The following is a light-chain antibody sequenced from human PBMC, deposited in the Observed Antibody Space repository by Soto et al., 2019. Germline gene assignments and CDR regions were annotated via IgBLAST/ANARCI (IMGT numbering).Light chain of an antibody. Sequence: QSALTQPASVSGSPGQSITISCTGTSSDIGTYNFVSWYQQHPGKAPKLMLYDVSNRPSGVSNRFSGSKSGNTASLTISGLQAEDEADYYCSSYRTSNTVVFGGGTKLTVL. J-gene: IGLJ2*01. CDR2: DVS. CDR1: SSDIGTYNF. CDR3: SSYRTSNTVV. V-gene: IGLV2-14*01.